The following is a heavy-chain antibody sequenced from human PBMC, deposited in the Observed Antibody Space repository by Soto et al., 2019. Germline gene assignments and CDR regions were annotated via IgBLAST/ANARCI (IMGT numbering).Heavy chain of an antibody. CDR1: GFTFSSYG. V-gene: IGHV3-30*18. Sequence: VQLVESGGGVVQPGRSLRLSCAASGFTFSSYGMHWVRQAPGKGLEWVAVISYDGSNKYYADSVKGRFTISRDNSKNTLYLQMNSLRAEDTAVYYCAKDAGDYYDSSGYSAFDYWGQGTLVTVSS. CDR2: ISYDGSNK. CDR3: AKDAGDYYDSSGYSAFDY. J-gene: IGHJ4*02. D-gene: IGHD3-22*01.